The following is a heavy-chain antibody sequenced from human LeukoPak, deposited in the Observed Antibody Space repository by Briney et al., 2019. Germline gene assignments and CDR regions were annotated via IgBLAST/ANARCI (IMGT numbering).Heavy chain of an antibody. J-gene: IGHJ4*02. Sequence: SETLSLTCAVHGGSFSGYYWSWIRQPPGKGLEWIGEINHSGSTNYNPSLKSRVTISVDTSKNQFSLKLSSVTAADTAVYYCARPGWRYYFDYWGQGTLVTVSS. CDR1: GGSFSGYY. CDR3: ARPGWRYYFDY. CDR2: INHSGST. V-gene: IGHV4-34*01. D-gene: IGHD6-19*01.